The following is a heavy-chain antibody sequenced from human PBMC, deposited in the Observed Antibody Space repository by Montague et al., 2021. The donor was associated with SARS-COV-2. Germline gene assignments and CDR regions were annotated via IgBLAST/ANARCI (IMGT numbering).Heavy chain of an antibody. D-gene: IGHD5-18*01. V-gene: IGHV3-48*04. CDR3: ARVASEHTAMAPDY. CDR2: ISMSETRT. Sequence: SLRLSCAAAGFTFSRYSMNWVRQAPGKGLEWISYISMSETRTQYADSVKGRFTILRDNARNSLYLQMRSLTGGDTAVYYCARVASEHTAMAPDYWGQGTLVTVSS. CDR1: GFTFSRYS. J-gene: IGHJ4*02.